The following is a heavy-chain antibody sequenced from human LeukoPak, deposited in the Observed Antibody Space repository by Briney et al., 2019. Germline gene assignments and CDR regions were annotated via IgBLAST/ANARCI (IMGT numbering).Heavy chain of an antibody. J-gene: IGHJ3*02. CDR1: GGSFSGYY. CDR3: ARVLRGAFDI. CDR2: INHSGST. V-gene: IGHV4-34*01. Sequence: SETLSLTCAVYGGSFSGYYWSWIRQPPGKGLEWIGEINHSGSTNYNPSLKSRVTISVGTSKNQFSLKLSSVTAADTAVYYCARVLRGAFDIWGQGTMVTVSS.